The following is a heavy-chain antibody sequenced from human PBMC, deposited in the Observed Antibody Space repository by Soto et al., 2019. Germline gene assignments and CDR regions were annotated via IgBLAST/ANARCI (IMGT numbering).Heavy chain of an antibody. CDR2: ISSSGVST. CDR3: LKDRYVDY. Sequence: PGGSLRLSCSVSGFSFTAYAMHWVRQAPNKGLEYVSSISSSGVSTYYADAVKGRFTISRDNSKSTLSLQMSSLRVDDTGVYYCLKDRYVDYWGQGTLVTVSS. V-gene: IGHV3-64D*06. CDR1: GFSFTAYA. J-gene: IGHJ4*02.